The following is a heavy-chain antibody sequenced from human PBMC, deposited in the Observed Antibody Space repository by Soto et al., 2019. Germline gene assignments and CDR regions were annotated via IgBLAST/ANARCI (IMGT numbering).Heavy chain of an antibody. CDR2: ISGSGGST. CDR1: GFTFSSYA. D-gene: IGHD4-17*01. J-gene: IGHJ5*02. CDR3: AKDNALYGDYGSWFDP. V-gene: IGHV3-23*01. Sequence: GGSLRLSCAASGFTFSSYAMSWVRQAPGKGLEWVSAISGSGGSTYYADSVKGRFTISRDNSKNTLYLQMNSLRAEDTALYYCAKDNALYGDYGSWFDPWGQGTLVTVSS.